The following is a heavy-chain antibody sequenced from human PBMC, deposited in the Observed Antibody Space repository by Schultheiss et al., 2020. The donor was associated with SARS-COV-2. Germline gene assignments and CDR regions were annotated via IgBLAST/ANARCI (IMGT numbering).Heavy chain of an antibody. Sequence: SETLSLTCTVSGGSISSYYWSWIRQPPGKGLEWIGYIYYSGSTNYNPSLKSRVTISVDTSKNQFSLKLSSVTAADTAVYYCARNYYGSGIHLGDWFDPWGQGTLVTVSS. CDR3: ARNYYGSGIHLGDWFDP. CDR2: IYYSGST. J-gene: IGHJ5*02. V-gene: IGHV4-59*01. CDR1: GGSISSYY. D-gene: IGHD3-10*01.